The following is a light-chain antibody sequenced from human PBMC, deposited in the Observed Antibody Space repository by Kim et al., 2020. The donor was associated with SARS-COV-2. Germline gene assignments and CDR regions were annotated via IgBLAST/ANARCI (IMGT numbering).Light chain of an antibody. CDR2: EVS. CDR3: MQATHWPHT. V-gene: IGKV2-30*02. J-gene: IGKJ2*01. CDR1: QSLVLSDGNTY. Sequence: QPASISCRSSQSLVLSDGNTYLTWFQQRPGQSPRRLIYEVSNRDFGVPDRFSGSGSVTYFTLKISRVEAEDLGVYYCMQATHWPHTFGQGTKLEI.